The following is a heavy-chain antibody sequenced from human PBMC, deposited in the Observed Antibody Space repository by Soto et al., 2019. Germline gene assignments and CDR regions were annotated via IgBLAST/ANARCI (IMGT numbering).Heavy chain of an antibody. Sequence: EVQLVESGGGLVKPGGSLRLSCAASGFTFSHYTLDWVRQAPGKGLEWVSSISSTSTYIYYADSVKGRFTVSRDNAKKSVYLQMNSLRAEDTALYFCAREGSSWPTWFFDYWGQGALVTVSS. CDR2: ISSTSTYI. D-gene: IGHD6-13*01. CDR3: AREGSSWPTWFFDY. J-gene: IGHJ4*02. CDR1: GFTFSHYT. V-gene: IGHV3-21*01.